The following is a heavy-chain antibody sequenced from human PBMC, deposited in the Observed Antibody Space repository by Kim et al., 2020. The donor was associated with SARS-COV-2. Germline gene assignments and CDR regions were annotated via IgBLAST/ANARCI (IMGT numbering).Heavy chain of an antibody. D-gene: IGHD1-20*01. J-gene: IGHJ4*02. Sequence: ASVKVSCKASGYIFTTYIIHWVRQAPGQRPEWMGWINAANGNTKYSQKFQGRVTITRDTSASTAYMELGSLRSEDTDVYYCARGPEYSQGIIDYWGQGALVTVSS. CDR3: ARGPEYSQGIIDY. V-gene: IGHV1-3*01. CDR2: INAANGNT. CDR1: GYIFTTYI.